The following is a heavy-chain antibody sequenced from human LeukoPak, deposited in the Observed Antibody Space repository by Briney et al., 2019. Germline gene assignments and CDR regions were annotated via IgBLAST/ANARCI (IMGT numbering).Heavy chain of an antibody. CDR2: IYFSGST. V-gene: IGHV4-39*01. CDR1: GGSISGSSYY. Sequence: PSETLSLTCTVSGGSISGSSYYWGWIRQPPGKGLEWLGSIYFSGSTYYNPSLKSRATISVDTSKNQFSLKMSTVTAADTAVYYCARPHQTGYSSSWSGEYYFDYWGQGTLVTVSS. J-gene: IGHJ4*02. CDR3: ARPHQTGYSSSWSGEYYFDY. D-gene: IGHD6-13*01.